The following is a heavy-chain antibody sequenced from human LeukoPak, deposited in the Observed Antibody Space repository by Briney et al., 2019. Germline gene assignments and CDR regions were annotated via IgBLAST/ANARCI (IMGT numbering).Heavy chain of an antibody. D-gene: IGHD6-6*01. CDR1: GGTFSSYA. CDR2: IIPIFGTA. J-gene: IGHJ6*03. Sequence: ASVTVSFKASGGTFSSYAISWVRQAPGQGLEWMGGIIPIFGTANYAQKFQGRVTITTDESTSTAYMELSSLRSEDTAVYYCASGGIAARKPSYYYYYYMDVWGKGTTVTVSS. V-gene: IGHV1-69*05. CDR3: ASGGIAARKPSYYYYYYMDV.